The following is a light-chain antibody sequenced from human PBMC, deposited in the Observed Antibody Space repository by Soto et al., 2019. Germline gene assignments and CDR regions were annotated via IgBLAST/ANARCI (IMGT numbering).Light chain of an antibody. V-gene: IGKV3-20*01. J-gene: IGKJ4*01. CDR2: GAS. Sequence: EIVLTQSPGTLSLSPGERATLSCRASQSVSSSYLAWYQQKPGQAPRLLIYGASSRATGIPDRFSGSGSGTDFTLTISSLQSEDFAVYYCQQYGSSPLTFGGGTKV. CDR1: QSVSSSY. CDR3: QQYGSSPLT.